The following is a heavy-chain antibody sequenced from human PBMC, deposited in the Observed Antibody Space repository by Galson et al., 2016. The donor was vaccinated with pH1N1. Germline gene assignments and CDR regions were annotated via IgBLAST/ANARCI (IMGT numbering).Heavy chain of an antibody. J-gene: IGHJ4*02. Sequence: SLRLSCAASGFTFNNHAMHWVRQAPGKGLHWVALISYDGSDQYYADSVKGRFTISRDNSKNTLYLQMNSLRGDDTAVYYCAKLDYDFWSGYYRHFDYWGQGTLVTVSS. D-gene: IGHD3-3*01. CDR3: AKLDYDFWSGYYRHFDY. CDR1: GFTFNNHA. CDR2: ISYDGSDQ. V-gene: IGHV3-30*07.